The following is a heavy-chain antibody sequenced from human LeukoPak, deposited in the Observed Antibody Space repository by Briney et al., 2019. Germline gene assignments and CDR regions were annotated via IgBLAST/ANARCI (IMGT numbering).Heavy chain of an antibody. CDR2: IYYSGST. V-gene: IGHV4-39*07. Sequence: SETLSLTCTVSGGSISSISYNWGWIRQPPGKGLEWIGSIYYSGSTYDNPSLKSRVTISVDTSKNQFSLKLSSVTAADTAVYYCARSLVVPAPYYYYYYMDVWGKGTTVTVSS. J-gene: IGHJ6*03. CDR1: GGSISSISYN. CDR3: ARSLVVPAPYYYYYYMDV. D-gene: IGHD2-15*01.